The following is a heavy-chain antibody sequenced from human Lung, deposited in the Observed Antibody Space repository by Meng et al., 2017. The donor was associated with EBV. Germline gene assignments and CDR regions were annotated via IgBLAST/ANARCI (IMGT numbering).Heavy chain of an antibody. CDR2: ISGYNVNT. CDR1: GYTFTSYG. D-gene: IGHD1-14*01. J-gene: IGHJ5*02. Sequence: QVQRVRAGAEVKKTGASVKVSCKASGYTFTSYGISWVRQAPGQGLEWMGWISGYNVNTNYAQKLQGRVTMTTDTSTSTAYMELRSLRSDDTAVYYCARDLPGGTKGTWLDLWGQGTLVTVSS. CDR3: ARDLPGGTKGTWLDL. V-gene: IGHV1-18*01.